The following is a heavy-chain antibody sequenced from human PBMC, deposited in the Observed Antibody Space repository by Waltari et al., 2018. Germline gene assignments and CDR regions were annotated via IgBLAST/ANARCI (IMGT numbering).Heavy chain of an antibody. CDR3: ARGRVITVFDY. V-gene: IGHV4-4*07. J-gene: IGHJ4*02. CDR2: FYTSGST. D-gene: IGHD3-22*01. CDR1: GGSISSYY. Sequence: QVQLQESGPGLVKPSETLSLTCTVSGGSISSYYWSWIRQPAGKGLEWIGRFYTSGSTKYNPSLKSRVTMSVATSKNHFSLKLSSGTAADTAVYYCARGRVITVFDYWGQGTLVTVSS.